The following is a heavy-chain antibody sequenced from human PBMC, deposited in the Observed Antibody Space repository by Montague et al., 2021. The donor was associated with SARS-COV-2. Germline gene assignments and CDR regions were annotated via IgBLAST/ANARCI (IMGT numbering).Heavy chain of an antibody. CDR1: GFTFSSYC. CDR2: IISILNIF. D-gene: IGHD6-6*01. V-gene: IGHV3-48*03. Sequence: SLRLSCAASGFTFSSYCVNWDRPAPGKGLYWFSSIISILNIFYYAFSVLGRFTISRDNARNSLYLQMNSLIVDDTAVYYCTKDLVLRSSRPDALDVWGKGTVVTVSS. J-gene: IGHJ3*01. CDR3: TKDLVLRSSRPDALDV.